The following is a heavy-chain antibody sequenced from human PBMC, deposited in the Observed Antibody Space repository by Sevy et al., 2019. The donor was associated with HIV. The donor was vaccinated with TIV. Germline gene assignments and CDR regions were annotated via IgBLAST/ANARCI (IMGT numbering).Heavy chain of an antibody. CDR2: ISSSSSYI. CDR3: ARNADCSSTSCYFQGVRHPTRYYYGMDV. Sequence: GGSLRLSCAASGFTFSSYSMNWVRQAPGKGLEWVSSISSSSSYIYYADSVKGRFTISRDNAKNSLYLQMNSLRAEDTAVYYCARNADCSSTSCYFQGVRHPTRYYYGMDVWGQGTTVTVSS. CDR1: GFTFSSYS. D-gene: IGHD2-2*01. V-gene: IGHV3-21*01. J-gene: IGHJ6*02.